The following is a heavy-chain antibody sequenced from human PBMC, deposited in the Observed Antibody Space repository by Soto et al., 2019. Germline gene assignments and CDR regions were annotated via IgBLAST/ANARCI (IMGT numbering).Heavy chain of an antibody. V-gene: IGHV4-4*02. J-gene: IGHJ4*02. Sequence: SETLSLTCAVSGGSISSSNWWSWVRQPPGKGLEWIGEIYHSGSTNYNPSLKSRVTISVDKSKNQFSLKLSSVTAADTAVYYCARDAGIAAAGTPDLDYWGQGTLVTVSS. CDR3: ARDAGIAAAGTPDLDY. CDR1: GGSISSSNW. CDR2: IYHSGST. D-gene: IGHD6-13*01.